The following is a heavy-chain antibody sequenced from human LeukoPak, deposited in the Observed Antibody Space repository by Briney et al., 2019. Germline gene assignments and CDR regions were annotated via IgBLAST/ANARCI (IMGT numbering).Heavy chain of an antibody. CDR1: GYTFTGYG. V-gene: IGHV1-18*01. Sequence: ASVKVSCKASGYTFTGYGISWVRQAPGQGLEWMGWISAYNGNTNYAQKLQGRVTMTTDTSTSTAYMELSSLRSEDTAVYYCARGLWFGDNRYGMDVWGQGTTVTVSS. CDR3: ARGLWFGDNRYGMDV. D-gene: IGHD3-10*01. CDR2: ISAYNGNT. J-gene: IGHJ6*02.